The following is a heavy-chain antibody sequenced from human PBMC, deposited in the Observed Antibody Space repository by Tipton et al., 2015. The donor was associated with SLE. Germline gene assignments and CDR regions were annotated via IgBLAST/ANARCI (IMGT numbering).Heavy chain of an antibody. V-gene: IGHV4-61*09. J-gene: IGHJ2*01. CDR3: ARVSRMVRGRYFDL. CDR1: GGSISSGSYY. Sequence: TLSLTCTVSGGSISSGSYYWSWIRQPAGKGLEWIGHIYTSGSTNYNPSLKSRVTMSVDTSKNQFSLKLSSVTAADTAVYYCARVSRMVRGRYFDLWGRGTLVTVSS. CDR2: IYTSGST. D-gene: IGHD3-10*01.